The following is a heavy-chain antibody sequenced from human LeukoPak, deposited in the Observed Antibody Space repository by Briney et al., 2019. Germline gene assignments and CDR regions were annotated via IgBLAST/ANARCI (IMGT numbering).Heavy chain of an antibody. J-gene: IGHJ4*02. V-gene: IGHV3-23*01. D-gene: IGHD3-9*01. CDR3: AKWGDYDILTGYYVPDY. CDR1: GFTFTNYA. CDR2: ITGSDGSS. Sequence: GTSLRLSCVASGFTFTNYAMSWVRQAPGKGLEWVSAITGSDGSSYYADSVKGRFTISRDNSMNTLYLQVNSLRAEDTAVYYCAKWGDYDILTGYYVPDYWGQGTLVTVSS.